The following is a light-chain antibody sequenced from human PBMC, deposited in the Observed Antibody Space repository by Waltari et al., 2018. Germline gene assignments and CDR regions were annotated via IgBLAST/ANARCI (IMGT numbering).Light chain of an antibody. CDR2: SKN. J-gene: IGLJ3*02. Sequence: QSVLTQPPSASGTPGQRVIISCSVSSSNLGTNYVYWYQQLPGTAPKLLIYSKNQRPSGVPDRFSGSKSGTSASLAISGLRSEDEADYYCAAWDDTLSGRVFGGGTKLTVL. CDR3: AAWDDTLSGRV. V-gene: IGLV1-47*02. CDR1: SSNLGTNY.